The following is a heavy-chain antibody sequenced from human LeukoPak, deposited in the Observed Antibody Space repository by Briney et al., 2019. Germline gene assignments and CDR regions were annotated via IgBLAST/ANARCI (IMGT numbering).Heavy chain of an antibody. J-gene: IGHJ4*02. CDR3: AKGPLLWD. V-gene: IGHV3-23*01. CDR2: ISYTGGST. D-gene: IGHD2/OR15-2a*01. CDR1: GFTFRSYG. Sequence: GGSLRLSCAASGFTFRSYGMSWVRQAPRKGLEWVSAISYTGGSTYYADSVKGRFTISRDNSKNTLYLQMNRLRAEDTAVYYCAKGPLLWDWGQGTLVTVSS.